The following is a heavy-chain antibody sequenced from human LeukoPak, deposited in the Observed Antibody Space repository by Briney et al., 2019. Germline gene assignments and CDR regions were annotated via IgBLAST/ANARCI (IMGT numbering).Heavy chain of an antibody. CDR3: AKSHRGSSWYAAVDY. CDR2: IYSGGST. CDR1: GFTVSSNY. J-gene: IGHJ4*02. D-gene: IGHD6-13*01. Sequence: GGSVRLSCAASGFTVSSNYMSWVRQAPGKGLEWVSVIYSGGSTYYADAVKGRFTISRDNSKNTLYLQMNSLRAEDTAVYYCAKSHRGSSWYAAVDYWGRGTLVTVSS. V-gene: IGHV3-53*01.